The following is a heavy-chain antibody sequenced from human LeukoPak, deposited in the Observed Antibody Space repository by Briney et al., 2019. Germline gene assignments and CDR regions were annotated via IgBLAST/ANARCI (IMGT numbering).Heavy chain of an antibody. V-gene: IGHV1-2*02. CDR1: GFTFTACY. J-gene: IGHJ4*02. CDR2: INLNNGAT. CDR3: ARDGDSTAPDFDF. D-gene: IGHD2-21*02. Sequence: GASVKVSCKASGFTFTACYLYWVRQAPGQGLECVGFINLNNGATGYAQNFQGRVTMTRDTSISTAFMELSSLRSDDTAVYYCARDGDSTAPDFDFWGQGALVTVSS.